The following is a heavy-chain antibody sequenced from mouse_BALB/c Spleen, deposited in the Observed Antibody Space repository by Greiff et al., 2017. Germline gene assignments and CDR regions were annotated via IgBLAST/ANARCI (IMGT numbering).Heavy chain of an antibody. CDR3: TRAKIYYYDSGTWYLDV. D-gene: IGHD1-1*01. Sequence: DVKLVESGGGLVKPGGSLKLSCAAAGGTFSSYTVTSVRRTPEKRLEWVGTSSSDGSYSYYPDSVEGRFTISRDKAENTLYLQMHSLKSEDTAMYYCTRAKIYYYDSGTWYLDVCGAGTPVTVSS. J-gene: IGHJ1*01. CDR1: GGTFSSYT. CDR2: SSSDGSYS. V-gene: IGHV5-6-4*01.